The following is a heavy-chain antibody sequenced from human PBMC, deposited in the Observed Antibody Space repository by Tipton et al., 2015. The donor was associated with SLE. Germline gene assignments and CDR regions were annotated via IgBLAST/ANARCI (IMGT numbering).Heavy chain of an antibody. CDR2: IYYSGST. V-gene: IGHV4-39*07. D-gene: IGHD6-13*01. CDR3: ASQVAAAVRTFDY. CDR1: GGSFSSYY. Sequence: TLSLTCAVYGGSFSSYYWGWIRQPPGKGLEWIGSIYYSGSTYYNPSLKSRVTISVDTSKNQFSLKLSSVTAADTAVYYCASQVAAAVRTFDYWGQGTLVTVSS. J-gene: IGHJ4*02.